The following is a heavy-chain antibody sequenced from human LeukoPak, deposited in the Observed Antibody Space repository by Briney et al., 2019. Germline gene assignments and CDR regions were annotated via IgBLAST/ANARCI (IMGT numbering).Heavy chain of an antibody. J-gene: IGHJ3*02. Sequence: QPGGSLRLSCAASGFSFSSYGMYWVRQAPGKGLEWVANIAQDGSDKNYVDSVKGRFTISRDNAKNSLYLQMNSLRDEDTAVYYCVRNGGALDIWGQGTMVTV. CDR1: GFSFSSYG. CDR3: VRNGGALDI. CDR2: IAQDGSDK. D-gene: IGHD2-8*01. V-gene: IGHV3-7*01.